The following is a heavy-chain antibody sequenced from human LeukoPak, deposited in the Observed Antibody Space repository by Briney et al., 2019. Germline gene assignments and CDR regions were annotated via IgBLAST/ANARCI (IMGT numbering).Heavy chain of an antibody. D-gene: IGHD3-22*01. CDR1: GYTFTSYG. V-gene: IGHV1-18*01. J-gene: IGHJ3*02. CDR3: APTFDSQGAFDI. Sequence: GASVKVSCKASGYTFTSYGISWVRQAPGQGLEWMGWISAYNGNTNYAQKLQGRVTMTTDTSTDTAYMELSSLRSEDTAVYYCAPTFDSQGAFDIWGQGTMVTVSS. CDR2: ISAYNGNT.